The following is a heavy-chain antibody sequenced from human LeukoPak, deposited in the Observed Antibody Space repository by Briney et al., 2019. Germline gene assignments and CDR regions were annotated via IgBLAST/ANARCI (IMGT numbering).Heavy chain of an antibody. CDR1: GFTFSSYA. V-gene: IGHV3-23*01. CDR3: AKDITIFGVVENWFDP. Sequence: PGGSLRLSCAASGFTFSSYAMSWVRQAPGKGLEWVSAISGSGGSTYYADSVKGRFTISRDNSRNTLYLQMNSLRAEDTAVYYCAKDITIFGVVENWFDPWGQGTLVTVSS. J-gene: IGHJ5*02. CDR2: ISGSGGST. D-gene: IGHD3-3*01.